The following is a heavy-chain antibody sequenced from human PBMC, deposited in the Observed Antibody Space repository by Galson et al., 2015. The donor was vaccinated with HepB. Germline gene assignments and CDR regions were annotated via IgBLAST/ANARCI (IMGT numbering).Heavy chain of an antibody. J-gene: IGHJ4*02. CDR3: ARAPKGEQQLVAGFDY. V-gene: IGHV1-18*01. CDR2: ISAYNGNT. CDR1: GYTFTSYG. D-gene: IGHD6-13*01. Sequence: SVKVSCKASGYTFTSYGISWVRQAPGQGLEWMGWISAYNGNTNYAQKLQGRVTMTTDTSTSTAYMELRSLRSDDTAVYYCARAPKGEQQLVAGFDYWGQGTLVTVSS.